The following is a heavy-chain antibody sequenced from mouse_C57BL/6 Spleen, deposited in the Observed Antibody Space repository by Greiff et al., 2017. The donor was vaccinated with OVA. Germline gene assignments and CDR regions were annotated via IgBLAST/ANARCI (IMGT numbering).Heavy chain of an antibody. CDR1: GYTFTDYY. J-gene: IGHJ2*01. CDR3: ARPAQATHIDY. CDR2: INPNNGGT. D-gene: IGHD3-2*02. V-gene: IGHV1-26*01. Sequence: VQLQQSGPELVKPGASVKISCKASGYTFTDYYMNWVKQSHGKSLEWIGDINPNNGGTSYNQKFKGKATLTVDKSSRTAYMELRSLTSEYSAVYYCARPAQATHIDYWGQGTTLTVSS.